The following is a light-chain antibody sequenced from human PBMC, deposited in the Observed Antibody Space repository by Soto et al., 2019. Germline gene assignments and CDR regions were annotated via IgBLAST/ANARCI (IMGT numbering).Light chain of an antibody. CDR3: QQRSVWPRT. J-gene: IGKJ1*01. CDR2: DAS. Sequence: EFVLTQSPATLSLSPGERATLSCRASEGVGTYLAWYQQKPGQPPRLLIYDASTRASGIPARFSGSGSGTDFILTISSLEPEDFALYYCQQRSVWPRTFGQGTKVESK. CDR1: EGVGTY. V-gene: IGKV3-11*01.